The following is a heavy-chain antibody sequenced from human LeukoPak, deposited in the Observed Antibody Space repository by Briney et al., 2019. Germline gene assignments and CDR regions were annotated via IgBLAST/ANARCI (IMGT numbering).Heavy chain of an antibody. CDR1: GGSFSGYY. CDR3: ARKGETYYGSGSYYNAAFDI. Sequence: SETLSLTCAVYGGSFSGYYWSWIRQPPGKGLEWIGEINHSGSTNYNPSLKSRVTISVDTSKNQFSLKLSSVTAADTAVYYCARKGETYYGSGSYYNAAFDIWGQGTMVTVSS. V-gene: IGHV4-34*01. J-gene: IGHJ3*02. CDR2: INHSGST. D-gene: IGHD3-10*01.